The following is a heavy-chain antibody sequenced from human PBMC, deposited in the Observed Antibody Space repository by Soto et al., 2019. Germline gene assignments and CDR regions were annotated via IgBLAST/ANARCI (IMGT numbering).Heavy chain of an antibody. CDR2: INTHGSST. Sequence: PGGSLRLSCAASGFTFSSYWMHWVRHAPGKGLVWVSRINTHGSSTSYADSVNGRFTISRDNAKNTLYLQMNSLRAEDTAVYYCATLGGTGGYFDLWGRGALVTVSS. D-gene: IGHD1-26*01. V-gene: IGHV3-74*01. CDR3: ATLGGTGGYFDL. CDR1: GFTFSSYW. J-gene: IGHJ2*01.